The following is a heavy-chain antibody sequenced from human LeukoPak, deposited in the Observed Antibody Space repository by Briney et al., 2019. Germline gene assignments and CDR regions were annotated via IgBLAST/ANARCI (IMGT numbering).Heavy chain of an antibody. CDR1: GFTFSNYA. J-gene: IGHJ6*03. D-gene: IGHD6-19*01. V-gene: IGHV3-7*01. CDR3: ARDRPQQWLVRGQRGYYYYMDV. Sequence: GGSLRLSCAASGFTFSNYAMSWVRQTPGMGLEWVANIKQDGSEKYYVDSVKGRFTISRDIAKNSLYLQMNSPRAEDTAVYYCARDRPQQWLVRGQRGYYYYMDVWGKGTTVTISS. CDR2: IKQDGSEK.